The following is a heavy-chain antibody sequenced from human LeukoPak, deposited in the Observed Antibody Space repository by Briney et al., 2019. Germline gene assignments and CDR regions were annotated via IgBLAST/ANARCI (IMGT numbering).Heavy chain of an antibody. CDR3: AQSLGSSNWIGNWFDP. Sequence: SETLSLTCTVSGGSISSSSHSWGWIRQPPGKGLEWTGSIYYTGTTYYNPSLKSRVTISVDTSKNQFSLKQNSVTAADTAVYYCAQSLGSSNWIGNWFDPWGQGTLVTVSS. CDR2: IYYTGTT. D-gene: IGHD6-13*01. V-gene: IGHV4-39*01. CDR1: GGSISSSSHS. J-gene: IGHJ5*02.